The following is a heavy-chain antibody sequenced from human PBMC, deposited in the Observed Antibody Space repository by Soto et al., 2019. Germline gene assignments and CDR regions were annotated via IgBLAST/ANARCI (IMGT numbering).Heavy chain of an antibody. D-gene: IGHD3-10*01. Sequence: ASVKVSCKASGYTFNNYGITWVRQAPGQGLEWLGWISVYNGNKNYAKKVQGRVSMTADTSTSTAHMELRSLQSDDTAVYFCARVAITLIRGLKVDFYSMDVWGQGTTVTVSS. CDR1: GYTFNNYG. J-gene: IGHJ6*02. CDR3: ARVAITLIRGLKVDFYSMDV. V-gene: IGHV1-18*01. CDR2: ISVYNGNK.